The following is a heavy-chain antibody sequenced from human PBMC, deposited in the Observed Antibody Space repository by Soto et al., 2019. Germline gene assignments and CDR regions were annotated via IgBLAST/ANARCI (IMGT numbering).Heavy chain of an antibody. V-gene: IGHV1-69*13. CDR1: GVTFSSYA. Sequence: GASVKVSCKASGVTFSSYAISWVRQAPGQGLEWMGGIIPIFGTANYAQKFQGRVTITADESTSTAYMELSSLRSEDTAVYYCARDPIVVVPPSPYYYYGMDVWGQGTTVTVSS. CDR2: IIPIFGTA. J-gene: IGHJ6*02. D-gene: IGHD2-2*01. CDR3: ARDPIVVVPPSPYYYYGMDV.